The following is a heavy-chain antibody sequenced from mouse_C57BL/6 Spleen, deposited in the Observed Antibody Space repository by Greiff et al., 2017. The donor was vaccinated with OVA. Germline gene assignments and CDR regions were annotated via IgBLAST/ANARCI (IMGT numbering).Heavy chain of an antibody. CDR1: GYTFTSYW. Sequence: VQLQQPGAELVKPGASVKLSCKASGYTFTSYWMQWVKQRPGQSLEWIGEIDPSDSYTNYNQKFKGKATLTVDTSSSTAYMQLSILTSEDSAVYYCARGSSYEYYFDYWGQGTTLTVSS. V-gene: IGHV1-50*01. CDR2: IDPSDSYT. D-gene: IGHD1-1*01. J-gene: IGHJ2*01. CDR3: ARGSSYEYYFDY.